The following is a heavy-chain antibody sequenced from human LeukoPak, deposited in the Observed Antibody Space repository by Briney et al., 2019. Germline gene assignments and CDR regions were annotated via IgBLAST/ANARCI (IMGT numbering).Heavy chain of an antibody. V-gene: IGHV3-21*01. J-gene: IGHJ6*02. D-gene: IGHD6-19*01. CDR1: GFTFSSYS. CDR2: ISSSSSYI. Sequence: KPGGSLRLSCAASGFTFSSYSMNWVRQAPGKGLEWVSSISSSSSYIYYADSVKGRFTISRDNAKNLLYLQMNRLRAEDTAVYYCASNREIYSSGWYSYYYYYYGMDVWGQGTTVTVSS. CDR3: ASNREIYSSGWYSYYYYYYGMDV.